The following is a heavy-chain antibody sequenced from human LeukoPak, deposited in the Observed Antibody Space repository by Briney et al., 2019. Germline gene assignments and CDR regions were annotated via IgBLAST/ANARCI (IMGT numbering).Heavy chain of an antibody. D-gene: IGHD3-16*02. CDR3: ARADYDYVWGSYRQYYFDS. CDR2: IYSGGST. CDR1: GFTVSSNY. V-gene: IGHV3-53*01. J-gene: IGHJ4*02. Sequence: GSLRLSCAASGFTVSSNYMSWVRQAPGKGLEWVSVIYSGGSTYYADSVKGRFTISRDNSKNTLYLQMNSLRAEDTAVYYCARADYDYVWGSYRQYYFDSWGQGTLVTVSS.